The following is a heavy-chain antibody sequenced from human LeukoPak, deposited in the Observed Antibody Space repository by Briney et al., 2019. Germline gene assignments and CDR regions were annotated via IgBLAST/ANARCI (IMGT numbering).Heavy chain of an antibody. V-gene: IGHV3-23*01. CDR2: ISGGDNRT. Sequence: HPGGSLRLSCAASGVTSSRFVMSWVRQAPGKGLEWVSGISGGDNRTHYADSVKGRFAISRDNSKNTLYLQMNSLRAEDTAIYYCARRARRWLQSEDFDYWGQGTLVTVSS. CDR3: ARRARRWLQSEDFDY. J-gene: IGHJ4*02. CDR1: GVTSSRFV. D-gene: IGHD5-24*01.